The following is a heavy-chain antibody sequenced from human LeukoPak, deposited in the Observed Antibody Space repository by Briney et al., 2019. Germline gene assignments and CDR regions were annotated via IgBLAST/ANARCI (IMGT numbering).Heavy chain of an antibody. Sequence: ASVKVSCKASGYTFTSYYMHWVRQAPGQGLEWMGRITTYNGNTKYAQNLQGRVTMTTDTSTSTAYMELRSLRSDDTAVYYCARGIVPAARDYYYYYMDVWGKGTTVTVSS. CDR2: ITTYNGNT. CDR3: ARGIVPAARDYYYYYMDV. V-gene: IGHV1-18*04. D-gene: IGHD2-2*01. CDR1: GYTFTSYY. J-gene: IGHJ6*03.